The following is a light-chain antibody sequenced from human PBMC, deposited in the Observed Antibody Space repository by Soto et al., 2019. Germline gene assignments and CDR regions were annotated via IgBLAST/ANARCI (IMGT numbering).Light chain of an antibody. Sequence: QSALTQPASVSGSPGQSTTISCSGTISDVGGNNYVSWYQHHPGKAPKVIIYEVRKWPSGVSNRFSGPKSGNTASLTISGLQAEDEADYYCSSYTSSGTWVFGGGTKLTVL. CDR1: ISDVGGNNY. V-gene: IGLV2-14*01. CDR2: EVR. J-gene: IGLJ3*02. CDR3: SSYTSSGTWV.